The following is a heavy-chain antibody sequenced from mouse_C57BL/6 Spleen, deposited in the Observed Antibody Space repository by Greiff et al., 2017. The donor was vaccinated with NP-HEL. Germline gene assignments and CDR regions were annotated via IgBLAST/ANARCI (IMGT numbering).Heavy chain of an antibody. V-gene: IGHV5-15*01. D-gene: IGHD2-1*01. CDR3: ARRGNYAYAMDY. CDR2: ISNLAYSI. J-gene: IGHJ4*01. CDR1: GFTFSDYG. Sequence: EVQVVESGGGLVQPGGSLKLSCAASGFTFSDYGMAWVRQAPRKGPEWVAFISNLAYSIYYADTVTGRFTISRENAKNTLYLEMSSLRSEDTAMYYCARRGNYAYAMDYWGQGTSVTVSS.